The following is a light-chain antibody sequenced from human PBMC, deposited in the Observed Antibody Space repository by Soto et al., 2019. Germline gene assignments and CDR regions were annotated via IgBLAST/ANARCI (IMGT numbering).Light chain of an antibody. Sequence: IVLTQSPATLSLSPGERATLSCRASQRISGYLGWYQQKPGQAPRLLIYDASNRATGIPVRFSGSGSGTDYTLTINTLEPEDFAIYYCQQRSNWPWTFGQGTKVDIK. CDR3: QQRSNWPWT. CDR1: QRISGY. CDR2: DAS. V-gene: IGKV3-11*01. J-gene: IGKJ1*01.